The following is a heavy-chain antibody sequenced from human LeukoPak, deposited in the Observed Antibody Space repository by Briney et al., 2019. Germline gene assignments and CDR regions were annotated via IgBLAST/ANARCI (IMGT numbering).Heavy chain of an antibody. CDR2: IYPGDSDT. CDR1: GYSFTTSW. Sequence: GESLKISCKGSGYSFTTSWIAWVRQMPGKGLEWMGIIYPGDSDTRYSPSFQGQVTISADKSISTAYLQWSSLKASDTAMYYCATLPATSSGSYTFDYWGQGTLVTVSS. D-gene: IGHD1-26*01. CDR3: ATLPATSSGSYTFDY. J-gene: IGHJ4*02. V-gene: IGHV5-51*01.